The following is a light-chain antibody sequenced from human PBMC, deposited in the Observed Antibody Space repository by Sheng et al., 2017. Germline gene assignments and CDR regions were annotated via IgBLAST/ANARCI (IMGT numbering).Light chain of an antibody. CDR2: GES. Sequence: EIVLTQSPGTLSLSPGERATLSCRASQSVSSSYLAWYQQKPGQAPRLLIYGESSRATDIPDRFSGSGSGTDFTLTISRLEPEDFAVYYCQQYASSPPYTFGQGTKLEIK. CDR1: QSVSSSY. CDR3: QQYASSPPYT. J-gene: IGKJ2*01. V-gene: IGKV3-20*01.